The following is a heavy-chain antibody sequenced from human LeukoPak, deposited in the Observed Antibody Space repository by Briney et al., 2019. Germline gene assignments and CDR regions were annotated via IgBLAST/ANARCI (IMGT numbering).Heavy chain of an antibody. V-gene: IGHV1-69*05. CDR2: IIPIFGTA. CDR1: GGTFSSYA. D-gene: IGHD3-10*01. Sequence: SVKVSCKASGGTFSSYAISWVRQAPGQGLEWMGGIIPIFGTANYAQKFQGRVTITTDESTSTAYMELSSLRSEDTAVYYCARGYYYGSGSLNYYYYYMDVWGKGTTVTVSS. J-gene: IGHJ6*03. CDR3: ARGYYYGSGSLNYYYYYMDV.